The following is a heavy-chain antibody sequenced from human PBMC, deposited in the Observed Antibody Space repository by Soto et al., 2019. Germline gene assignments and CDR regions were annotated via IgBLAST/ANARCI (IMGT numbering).Heavy chain of an antibody. CDR2: IYPGDSDT. V-gene: IGHV5-51*01. Sequence: GEALKISCKGSGYSFTSDWIGWVRQMPGKGLEWMGIIYPGDSDTRYSPSFQGQVTISADKSISTAYLQWSSLKASDTAMYFCARHHQPLGRYSYHYGLAVWGQGTTVTGSS. J-gene: IGHJ6*02. CDR1: GYSFTSDW. CDR3: ARHHQPLGRYSYHYGLAV.